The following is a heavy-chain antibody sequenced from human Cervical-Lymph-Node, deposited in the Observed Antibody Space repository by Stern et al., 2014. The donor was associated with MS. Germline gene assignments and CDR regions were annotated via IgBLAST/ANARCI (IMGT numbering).Heavy chain of an antibody. D-gene: IGHD3-10*01. CDR2: VFWNSGAI. V-gene: IGHV3-9*01. J-gene: IGHJ6*02. CDR1: GCTLGAYA. CDR3: AREKSDSILWFGDLRDYNYGMDV. Sequence: VQLVESGGDLVQPGRSLRLSCVASGCTLGAYAIHWVRQAPGKGLEWVGGVFWNSGAIGYAESVKGRFTISRDNAKNSLYLQMNSLRLEDSALYYCAREKSDSILWFGDLRDYNYGMDVWGRGTTVTVSS.